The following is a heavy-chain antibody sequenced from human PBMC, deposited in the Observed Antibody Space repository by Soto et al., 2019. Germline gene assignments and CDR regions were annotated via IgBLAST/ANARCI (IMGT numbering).Heavy chain of an antibody. D-gene: IGHD6-19*01. V-gene: IGHV1-18*01. CDR2: INTHNGNT. Sequence: QVQLEQSAPEVKKPGASVKVSCKASGYTFTTYGISWVRQAPGQGLEWLGWINTHNGNTNYAQNLHGRVIMTADTSTSTASMELRSLSSYDTAMYYCTREGSAPSYYYGMDACGQVATVTVSS. J-gene: IGHJ6*02. CDR3: TREGSAPSYYYGMDA. CDR1: GYTFTTYG.